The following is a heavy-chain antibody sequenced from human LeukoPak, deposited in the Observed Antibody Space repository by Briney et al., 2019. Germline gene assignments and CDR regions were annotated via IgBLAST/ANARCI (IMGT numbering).Heavy chain of an antibody. CDR1: GGSFSGYY. CDR3: ARQGDSSGYRLNWFDP. V-gene: IGHV4-34*01. Sequence: SETLSLTCAVYGGSFSGYYWSWIRQPPGKGLEWIGEINHSGSTNYNPSLKSRVTISVDTSKNQFSLKLSSVTAADTAVYYCARQGDSSGYRLNWFDPWGQGTLVTVSS. D-gene: IGHD3-22*01. CDR2: INHSGST. J-gene: IGHJ5*02.